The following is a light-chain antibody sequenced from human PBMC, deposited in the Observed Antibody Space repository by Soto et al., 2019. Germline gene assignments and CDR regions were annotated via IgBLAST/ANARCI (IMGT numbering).Light chain of an antibody. Sequence: EIVLTQSPGTLSLSPGERATLSCRASQSVSSSYLAWYQQKPGQAPRLLIYGASCRATGIPDRFSGSGSGTDFTLTISRLEPEDFAFYCCQQYGSSPLTFGGGTKVDIK. CDR3: QQYGSSPLT. CDR1: QSVSSSY. V-gene: IGKV3-20*01. CDR2: GAS. J-gene: IGKJ4*01.